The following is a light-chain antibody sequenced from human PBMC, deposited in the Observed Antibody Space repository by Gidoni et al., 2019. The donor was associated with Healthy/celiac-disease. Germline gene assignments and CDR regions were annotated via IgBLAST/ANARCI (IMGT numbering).Light chain of an antibody. CDR3: QKYNSAPQT. CDR1: QGISNC. J-gene: IGKJ1*01. Sequence: DIQMTQSPSSLSASGGDRVTIPCRASQGISNCLSCYQQQPGKVPKLLIDAASTLQSRVPPPFSSRGSGTDFTLTISSQQPEDVATYYCQKYNSAPQTFGQGTKVEIK. V-gene: IGKV1-27*01. CDR2: AAS.